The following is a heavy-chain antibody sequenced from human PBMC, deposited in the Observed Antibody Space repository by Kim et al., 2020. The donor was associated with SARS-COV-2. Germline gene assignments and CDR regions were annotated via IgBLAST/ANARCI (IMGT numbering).Heavy chain of an antibody. V-gene: IGHV3-74*01. J-gene: IGHJ3*01. CDR3: ARAATGIGDAFDV. CDR1: GFTFSIYW. Sequence: GGSLRLSCAVSGFTFSIYWMHWVRQPPGKGLMWVSRIRSDGGDTNYADSVKGRFTISRDNAKNTLYLQMNSLRAEDTAVYYCARAATGIGDAFDVWGQGTVVTVSS. CDR2: IRSDGGDT. D-gene: IGHD6-13*01.